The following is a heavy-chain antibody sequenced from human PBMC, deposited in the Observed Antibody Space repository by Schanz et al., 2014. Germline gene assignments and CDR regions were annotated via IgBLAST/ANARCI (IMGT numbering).Heavy chain of an antibody. CDR3: TRLRRADPNGFDV. D-gene: IGHD6-19*01. J-gene: IGHJ5*02. CDR2: VMPLRGIG. Sequence: QVQLVQSGADVKKPGSSVRVSCKASGGTFSRLTFSWVRQAPGQGLEWMGRVMPLRGIGNNAWKFQDRLTITADKSMNITYMELSSLGTEDTAVYYCTRLRRADPNGFDVWGQGTLVTVSS. CDR1: GGTFSRLT. V-gene: IGHV1-69*02.